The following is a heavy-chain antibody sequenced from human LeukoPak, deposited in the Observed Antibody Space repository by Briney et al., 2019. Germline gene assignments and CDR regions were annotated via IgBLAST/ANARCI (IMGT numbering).Heavy chain of an antibody. V-gene: IGHV3-7*01. CDR3: ARDSLSI. J-gene: IGHJ3*02. CDR2: IRQDGGDK. CDR1: GFTFSSYA. Sequence: GGSLRLSCAASGFTFSSYAMSWVRQAPGKGLQWVANIRQDGGDKYYVDSVKGRFTISRDNAKNSLYLQMNSLRAEDTAMYYCARDSLSIWGQGTMVTVSS.